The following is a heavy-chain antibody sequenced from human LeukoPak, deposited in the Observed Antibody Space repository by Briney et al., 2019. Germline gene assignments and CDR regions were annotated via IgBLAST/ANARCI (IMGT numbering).Heavy chain of an antibody. CDR2: ISWNSGSI. D-gene: IGHD3-3*01. J-gene: IGHJ6*02. CDR3: AKVGWSGYHYYGMDV. Sequence: PGGSLRLSCAASGFTFDDYAMHWVRQAPGKGLEWVSGISWNSGSIGYADSVKGRFTISRDNAKNSLYLQMNSLRAEDTALYYCAKVGWSGYHYYGMDVWGQGTTVTVSS. CDR1: GFTFDDYA. V-gene: IGHV3-9*01.